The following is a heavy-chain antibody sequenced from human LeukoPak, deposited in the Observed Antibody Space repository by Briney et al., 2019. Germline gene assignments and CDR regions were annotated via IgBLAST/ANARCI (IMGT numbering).Heavy chain of an antibody. CDR2: ISGSGGST. Sequence: GGSLRLSCAASGFTFSSYAMSWVRQAPGKGLEWVSAISGSGGSTYYADSVKGRFTISRDNSKNTLYLQMNSLRAEDTAVYYCAKESYYDFWSGYYNFDYWGQGTLVTVSS. CDR1: GFTFSSYA. D-gene: IGHD3-3*01. J-gene: IGHJ4*02. CDR3: AKESYYDFWSGYYNFDY. V-gene: IGHV3-23*01.